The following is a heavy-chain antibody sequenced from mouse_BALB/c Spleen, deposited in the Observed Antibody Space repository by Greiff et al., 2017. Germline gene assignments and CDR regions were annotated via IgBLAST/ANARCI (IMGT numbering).Heavy chain of an antibody. J-gene: IGHJ4*01. CDR1: GYTFTSYY. V-gene: IGHV1S81*02. D-gene: IGHD2-10*01. CDR2: INPSNGGT. Sequence: VQLQQPGAELVKPGASVKLSCKASGYTFTSYYMYWVKQRPGQGLEWIGGINPSNGGTNFNEKFKSKATLTVDKSSSTAYMQLSSLTSEDSAVYYCTRSFYDYYAMDYWGQGTSVTVSS. CDR3: TRSFYDYYAMDY.